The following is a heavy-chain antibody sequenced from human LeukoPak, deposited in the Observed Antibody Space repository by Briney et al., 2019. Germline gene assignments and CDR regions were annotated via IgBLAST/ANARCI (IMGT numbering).Heavy chain of an antibody. J-gene: IGHJ4*02. V-gene: IGHV3-23*01. D-gene: IGHD1-26*01. Sequence: GGSLRLSCAASGFAFSNNAMSWVRQAPGKGLEWVSATSTSGGSAYYADSVKGRFTISRDNSKNTLYLQMDSLRADDTAVYYCARYSGSYYYPPAWDLWGQGTLVTVSS. CDR1: GFAFSNNA. CDR3: ARYSGSYYYPPAWDL. CDR2: TSTSGGSA.